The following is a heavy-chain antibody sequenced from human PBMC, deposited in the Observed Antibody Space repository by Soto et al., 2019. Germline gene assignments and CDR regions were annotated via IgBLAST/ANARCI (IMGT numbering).Heavy chain of an antibody. CDR1: GFTFSSYG. V-gene: IGHV3-33*01. CDR3: ARDRRVDYSNYGPEYYYYGMDV. Sequence: GGSLRLSCAASGFTFSSYGMHWVRQAPGKGLEWVAVIWYDGSNKYYADSVKGRFTISRDNSKNTLYLQMNSLRAEDTAVYYCARDRRVDYSNYGPEYYYYGMDVWGQGTTVTVSS. CDR2: IWYDGSNK. J-gene: IGHJ6*02. D-gene: IGHD4-4*01.